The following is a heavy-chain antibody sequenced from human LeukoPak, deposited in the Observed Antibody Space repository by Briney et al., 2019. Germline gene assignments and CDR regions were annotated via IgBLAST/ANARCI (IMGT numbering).Heavy chain of an antibody. Sequence: GESLKISCRGSGFSFTGYWIGWVRQMPEKGLERMGIIYPGDSDTKYSPSFQGQVTISADKSISTAYLQWSSLKASDTAMYYCARLKDDSRGYDAFDIWGQGTMVTVSS. CDR3: ARLKDDSRGYDAFDI. J-gene: IGHJ3*02. CDR2: IYPGDSDT. D-gene: IGHD3-22*01. V-gene: IGHV5-51*01. CDR1: GFSFTGYW.